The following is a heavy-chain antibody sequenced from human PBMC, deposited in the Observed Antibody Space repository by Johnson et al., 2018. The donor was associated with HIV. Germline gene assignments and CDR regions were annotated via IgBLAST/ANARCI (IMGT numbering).Heavy chain of an antibody. J-gene: IGHJ3*02. D-gene: IGHD3-10*01. Sequence: VQLVESGGGLVQPGRSLRLSCAASGFTFDDYAMYWVRQAPGKGLEWVSGITWNSGRIGYADSVKGRFTISRDNSKNTLYLQMNSLRAEDTAVYYCAKVSGGGIVRWDIWGQGTMVTVSS. CDR1: GFTFDDYA. CDR3: AKVSGGGIVRWDI. V-gene: IGHV3-9*01. CDR2: ITWNSGRI.